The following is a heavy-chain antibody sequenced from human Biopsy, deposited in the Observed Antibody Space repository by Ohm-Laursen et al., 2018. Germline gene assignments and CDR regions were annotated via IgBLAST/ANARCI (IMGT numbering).Heavy chain of an antibody. CDR2: IFYRGST. CDR1: GGSISNNNYY. V-gene: IGHV4-39*01. D-gene: IGHD3-22*01. Sequence: TLSLTCTVSGGSISNNNYYWGWIRQPPGKGLEWIGSIFYRGSTHYKPSLKSRVNISVDTSKNQFSLKLNSVTAADTAVYYCARDYDTRGYYYVSWGQGTLVTVSS. CDR3: ARDYDTRGYYYVS. J-gene: IGHJ5*02.